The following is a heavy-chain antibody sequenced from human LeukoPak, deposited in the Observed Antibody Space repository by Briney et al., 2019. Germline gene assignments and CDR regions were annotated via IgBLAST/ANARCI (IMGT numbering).Heavy chain of an antibody. Sequence: PGGSLRLSCAASGFTFSGYSMHWVRQAPGKGLEWLSVISYDGSSKYFADSVKGRFTISRDNSKNTLYLQMNSLRAEDTAVYYCARDEGRYCSSTSCYGEGWCWGQGTLVTVSS. CDR3: ARDEGRYCSSTSCYGEGWC. J-gene: IGHJ4*02. V-gene: IGHV3-30-3*01. CDR1: GFTFSGYS. D-gene: IGHD2-2*01. CDR2: ISYDGSSK.